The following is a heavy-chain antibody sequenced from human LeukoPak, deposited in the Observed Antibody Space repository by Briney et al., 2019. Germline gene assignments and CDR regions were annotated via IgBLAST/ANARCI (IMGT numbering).Heavy chain of an antibody. CDR3: VREVSGDPWHNWFDP. CDR1: GFTFSSYW. J-gene: IGHJ5*02. Sequence: GGPLRLLCAASGFTFSSYWMHWVRQAPGKGLVWVSRVDHGGSGTVYADSVKGRFTISRNNAKNTLYLQMNSLRAEDTAVYYCVREVSGDPWHNWFDPWGQGTLVTVSS. D-gene: IGHD4-17*01. V-gene: IGHV3-74*03. CDR2: VDHGGSGT.